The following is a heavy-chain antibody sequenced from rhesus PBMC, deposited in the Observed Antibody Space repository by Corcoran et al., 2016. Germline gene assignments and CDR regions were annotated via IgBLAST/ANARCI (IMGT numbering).Heavy chain of an antibody. J-gene: IGHJ4*01. V-gene: IGHV1-111*02. D-gene: IGHD7-45*01. CDR1: GYTFTDYY. Sequence: EVQLVQSGAEVKKPGASVKISCKASGYTFTDYYLHWVRQAPGKGLEWMGRVDPDDGEAIHRKKFQDRVTSTADKSTDTAYMELSSLRSEDTAVYDCATSLTGDRYFDYCGQGVLVTGSS. CDR2: VDPDDGEA. CDR3: ATSLTGDRYFDY.